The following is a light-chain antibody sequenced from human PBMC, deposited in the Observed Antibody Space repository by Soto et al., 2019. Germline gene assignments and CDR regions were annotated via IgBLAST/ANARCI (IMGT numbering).Light chain of an antibody. CDR2: EVS. Sequence: QSALTQPASVSGSPGQSITISCGGSTSDIGGFNYVSWYQHLPAKAPKLLISEVSRRPSGVSSRFSGSKSGDTAFLTISELQAEDEADSYCSSFSSSDTLVVFGGGTKVTVL. CDR3: SSFSSSDTLVV. V-gene: IGLV2-14*01. J-gene: IGLJ2*01. CDR1: TSDIGGFNY.